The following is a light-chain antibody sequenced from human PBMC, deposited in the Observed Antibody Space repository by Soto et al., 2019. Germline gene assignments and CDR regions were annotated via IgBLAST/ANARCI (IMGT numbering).Light chain of an antibody. J-gene: IGLJ1*01. V-gene: IGLV2-8*01. CDR1: SSDVGGYNY. Sequence: QSALTQPPSASGSPGQSVTISCTGTSSDVGGYNYVSWYQQHPGKAPKLMIYEVSKRPSGVPDRFSGSKSGNTASLTVSGLQAEDEADYYCQSYDSRLSGSVFGTGTKVTVL. CDR3: QSYDSRLSGSV. CDR2: EVS.